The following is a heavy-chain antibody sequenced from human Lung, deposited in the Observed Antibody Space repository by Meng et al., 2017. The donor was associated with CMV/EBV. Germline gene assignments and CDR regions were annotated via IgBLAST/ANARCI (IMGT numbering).Heavy chain of an antibody. Sequence: SXTXSLXCSVSGASIGSSTYYWGWIRQPPGKGLEWIGTIYYNGRTYYNPSLQSRVTLSVDTSENQFSLKLRSVTAADAAVYYCARQRAAIQFFQWVGDYFDYWXQGTXVTVSS. CDR2: IYYNGRT. CDR3: ARQRAAIQFFQWVGDYFDY. CDR1: GASIGSSTYY. J-gene: IGHJ4*02. D-gene: IGHD3-3*01. V-gene: IGHV4-39*01.